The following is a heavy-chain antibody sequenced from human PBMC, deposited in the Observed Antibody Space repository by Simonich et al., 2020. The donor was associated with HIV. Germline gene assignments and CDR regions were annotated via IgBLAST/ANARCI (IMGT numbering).Heavy chain of an antibody. CDR2: IFPLLDTT. CDR1: GDTFSNYV. CDR3: ARRVYSSSVYAFDI. V-gene: IGHV1-69*13. D-gene: IGHD6-6*01. J-gene: IGHJ3*02. Sequence: QVQLVQSGAEVKKTGSSVKVSCKASGDTFSNYVIGGVRPAPGKGLEWMGGIFPLLDTTNYAKNFQGRVTITADDSTSTAYMELSSLRSEDTAVYYCARRVYSSSVYAFDIWGQGTMVSVSS.